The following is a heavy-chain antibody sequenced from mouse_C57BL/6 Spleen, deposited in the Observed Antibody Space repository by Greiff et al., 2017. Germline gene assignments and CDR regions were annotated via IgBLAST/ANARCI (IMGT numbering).Heavy chain of an antibody. CDR1: GYAFSSSW. CDR3: ARPYGSSPYYARDY. J-gene: IGHJ4*01. Sequence: VQLQQSGPELVKPGASVKISCKASGYAFSSSWMNWVKQRPGPGLEWIGRIYPGDGDTTYNGKFKGKATLTADKSSSTAYMQLSSLTSEDSAVYFCARPYGSSPYYARDYGGQGTSVTVSS. V-gene: IGHV1-82*01. CDR2: IYPGDGDT. D-gene: IGHD1-1*01.